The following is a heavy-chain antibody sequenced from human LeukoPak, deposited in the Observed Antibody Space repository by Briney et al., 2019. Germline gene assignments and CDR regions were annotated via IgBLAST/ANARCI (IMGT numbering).Heavy chain of an antibody. CDR1: GFTVSSNY. J-gene: IGHJ5*02. CDR3: ARDGNDVVVPAAMSPNWFDP. V-gene: IGHV3-53*01. Sequence: PGGSLRLSCAASGFTVSSNYMSWVRQAPGKGLEWVSVIYSGGSTYYADSVKGRFTISRDNSKNTLYLQMNSLRAEDTAVYYCARDGNDVVVPAAMSPNWFDPWGQGTLVTVSS. D-gene: IGHD2-2*01. CDR2: IYSGGST.